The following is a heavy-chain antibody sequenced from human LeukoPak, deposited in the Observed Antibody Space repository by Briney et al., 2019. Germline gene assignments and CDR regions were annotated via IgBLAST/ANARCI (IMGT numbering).Heavy chain of an antibody. Sequence: SETLSLTCAVSGGSISSGGYSWSWIRQPPGKGLEWIGYIYHSGSTYYNPSLKSRVTISVDRSKNQFSLKLSSVTAADTAVYYCARIVGGMVTSWFDPWGQGTLVTVSS. D-gene: IGHD5-18*01. CDR3: ARIVGGMVTSWFDP. V-gene: IGHV4-30-2*01. CDR1: GGSISSGGYS. CDR2: IYHSGST. J-gene: IGHJ5*02.